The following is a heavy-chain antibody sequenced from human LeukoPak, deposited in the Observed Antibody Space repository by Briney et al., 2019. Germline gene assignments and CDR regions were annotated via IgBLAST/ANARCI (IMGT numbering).Heavy chain of an antibody. D-gene: IGHD1-1*01. CDR3: ARMQGYAYSDY. V-gene: IGHV1-69*13. CDR2: IIPFYETT. Sequence: SVKVSCKASGGTLKNYAVNWVRQAPGQGLEWMGEIIPFYETTNFAQKFQGRVTITADETTSTVYMVLSSLRSEDTAVYYCARMQGYAYSDYWGQGTLVTVSS. J-gene: IGHJ4*02. CDR1: GGTLKNYA.